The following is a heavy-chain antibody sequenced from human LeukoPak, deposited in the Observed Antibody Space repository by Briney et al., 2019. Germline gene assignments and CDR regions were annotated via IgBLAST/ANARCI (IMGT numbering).Heavy chain of an antibody. CDR2: IPSRSSHI. V-gene: IGHV3-21*01. CDR3: ARVAQGATTENYFYYYMDV. CDR1: GFSFNSYT. D-gene: IGHD4-11*01. Sequence: GGSLRLSCAASGFSFNSYTITWVRQAPGKGLGSVSSIPSRSSHIYIADSVKGRFTISRDNAKNSLFLQMSSLRVEDTAVYYCARVAQGATTENYFYYYMDVWGKGTTVTVSS. J-gene: IGHJ6*03.